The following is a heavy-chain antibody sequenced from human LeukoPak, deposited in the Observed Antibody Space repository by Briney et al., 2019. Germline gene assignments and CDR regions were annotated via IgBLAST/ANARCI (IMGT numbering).Heavy chain of an antibody. J-gene: IGHJ4*02. CDR1: GFSRTTIGVG. V-gene: IGHV2-5*02. CDR3: AHTPFNDYGDAFDY. Sequence: SGPTLVNPTQTLTLTCTYSGFSRTTIGVGVGWIRQPPGKALEWLALIYWDDDVRYSPSLKSRLTITKDTSKNQVVLTMTYMDPMDTATFFCAHTPFNDYGDAFDYWGQGTLVTVSS. D-gene: IGHD4-17*01. CDR2: IYWDDDV.